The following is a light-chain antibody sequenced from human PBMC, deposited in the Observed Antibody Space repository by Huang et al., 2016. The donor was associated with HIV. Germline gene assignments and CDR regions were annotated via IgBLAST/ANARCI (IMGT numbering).Light chain of an antibody. CDR1: QSVYSSSTSKDY. J-gene: IGKJ1*01. Sequence: DIIMTQSPDSLAVSLGERATLNCRSSQSVYSSSTSKDYMAWFQQKPGQPPRFLLFWASTREAGFPDRFSGSGSGTHFTLTIANPEAEDAAIYYCQQYYSSPQTFGQGTRVEVK. V-gene: IGKV4-1*01. CDR2: WAS. CDR3: QQYYSSPQT.